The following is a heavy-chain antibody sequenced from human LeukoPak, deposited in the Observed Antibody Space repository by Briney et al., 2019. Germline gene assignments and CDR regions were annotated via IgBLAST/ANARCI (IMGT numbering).Heavy chain of an antibody. V-gene: IGHV1-46*01. Sequence: GASVKVSCKAFEYTFTSYYMHWVRQVPGQGLEWMGIINPSGGSTGYAQKFQGRVTMTRDMSTGTVYMELSSLRSEDTAVYYCARERQLGPYYYYMDVWGKGTTVTVSS. J-gene: IGHJ6*03. CDR2: INPSGGST. CDR1: EYTFTSYY. CDR3: ARERQLGPYYYYMDV. D-gene: IGHD6-6*01.